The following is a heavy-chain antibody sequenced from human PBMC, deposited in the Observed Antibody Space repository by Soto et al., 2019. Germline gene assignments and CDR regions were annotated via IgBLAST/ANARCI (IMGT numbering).Heavy chain of an antibody. CDR1: GGTFSSFA. Sequence: QVQLVQSGAEVKKPGSSVKVSCKASGGTFSSFAISWVRQAPGQGLEGMGGIIPTFGTANYAQKFQGRVTITADESTSTAYMELSSLRSEDTAVYYCARDPSSITIFGVKDAFDIWGQGTMVTVSS. J-gene: IGHJ3*02. CDR2: IIPTFGTA. D-gene: IGHD3-3*01. CDR3: ARDPSSITIFGVKDAFDI. V-gene: IGHV1-69*01.